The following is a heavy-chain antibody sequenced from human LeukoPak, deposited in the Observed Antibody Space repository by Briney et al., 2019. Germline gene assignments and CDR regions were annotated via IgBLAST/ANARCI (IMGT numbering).Heavy chain of an antibody. Sequence: GGSLRLSCAASGFTFSSYSMNWVRQAPGKGLEWVANIKQDGSEKYYVDFVKGRFAISRDNAKNSLYLQMNSLRAEDTAVYYCARVSPLVGVSYFDYWGQGTLVTVSS. J-gene: IGHJ4*02. D-gene: IGHD2-8*02. CDR1: GFTFSSYS. CDR3: ARVSPLVGVSYFDY. V-gene: IGHV3-7*01. CDR2: IKQDGSEK.